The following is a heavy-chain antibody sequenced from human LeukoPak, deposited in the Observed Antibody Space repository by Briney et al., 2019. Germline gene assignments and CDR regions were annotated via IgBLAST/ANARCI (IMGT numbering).Heavy chain of an antibody. V-gene: IGHV3-48*02. CDR1: GFTFSSYS. CDR3: ARADRDGNKRFLD. D-gene: IGHD5-24*01. Sequence: GGSLRLSCAASGFTFSSYSVIWARQAPGRGLEWVSYVSSSGTTTYYADSVKGRFTISRDNGKNLVSLQMNSLRDEDTAVYYCARADRDGNKRFLDWGQGTLVTVSS. CDR2: VSSSGTTT. J-gene: IGHJ4*02.